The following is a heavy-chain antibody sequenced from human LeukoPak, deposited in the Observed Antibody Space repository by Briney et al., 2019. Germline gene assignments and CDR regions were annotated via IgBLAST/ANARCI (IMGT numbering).Heavy chain of an antibody. J-gene: IGHJ4*02. Sequence: GRSLRLSCAASGFIFGSYGMHWVRQAPGKGLEWVAAMSYDGSNKYYADSVKGRFTISRDNSKNTLYLQVNSLRAEDTAVYYCARDKVGATEYWGQGTLVTVSS. CDR1: GFIFGSYG. CDR2: MSYDGSNK. D-gene: IGHD1-26*01. V-gene: IGHV3-30*03. CDR3: ARDKVGATEY.